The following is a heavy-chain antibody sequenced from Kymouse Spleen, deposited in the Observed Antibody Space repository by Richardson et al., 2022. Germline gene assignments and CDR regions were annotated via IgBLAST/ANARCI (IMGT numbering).Heavy chain of an antibody. CDR1: GGSFSGYY. V-gene: IGHV4-34*01. CDR2: INHSGST. J-gene: IGHJ4*02. D-gene: IGHD3-10*01. CDR3: ARVGGSGSYYNDY. Sequence: QVQLQQWGAGLLKPSETLSLTCAVYGGSFSGYYWSWIRQPPGKGLEWIGEINHSGSTNYNPSLKSRVTISVDTSKNQFSLKLSSVTAADTAVYYCARVGGSGSYYNDYWGQGTLVTVSS.